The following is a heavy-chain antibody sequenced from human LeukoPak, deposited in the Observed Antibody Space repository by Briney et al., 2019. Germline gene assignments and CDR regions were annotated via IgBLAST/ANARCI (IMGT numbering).Heavy chain of an antibody. CDR1: GFTFGDYA. J-gene: IGHJ4*02. CDR2: IRRNGYGGTT. Sequence: GRSLRLSCTASGFTFGDYAMSWVRQAPGKGLEWVGFIRRNGYGGTTEYAASVKGRITISRDDSKSIAYLQMNSLKTEDTAVYYCTTGIGPPGIAAAGTVDYWGQGTLVTVSS. CDR3: TTGIGPPGIAAAGTVDY. V-gene: IGHV3-49*04. D-gene: IGHD6-13*01.